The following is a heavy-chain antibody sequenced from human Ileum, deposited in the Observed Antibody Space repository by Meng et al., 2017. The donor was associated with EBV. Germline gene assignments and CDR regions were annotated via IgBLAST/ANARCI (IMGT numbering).Heavy chain of an antibody. CDR2: VNYNGDS. D-gene: IGHD1-26*01. V-gene: IGHV4-61*08. J-gene: IGHJ4*02. CDR1: GASATSSGYY. Sequence: QVHLQQSGPGLVRPSETLSLTCTVSGASATSSGYYWSWLRQSPGKGLEWLGYVNYNGDSTYNPSLKSRVTIFIDTSKKQFYLNLTSATAADTAIYYCARDLRVGGAFDYWGQGTLVTVSS. CDR3: ARDLRVGGAFDY.